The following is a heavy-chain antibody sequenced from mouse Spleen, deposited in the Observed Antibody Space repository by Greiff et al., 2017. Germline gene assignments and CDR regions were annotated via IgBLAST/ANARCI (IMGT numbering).Heavy chain of an antibody. V-gene: IGHV14-1*01. Sequence: VQLQQSGAELVRPGASVKLSCTASGFNITDYYMHWVKQRPEQGLEWIGRIDPADGDTEYAPKFQGKATMTADTSSDTAYLQLSSLTSEDTAVYYCTSGYYDAMDYWGQGTSVTVSS. CDR3: TSGYYDAMDY. CDR2: IDPADGDT. CDR1: GFNITDYY. J-gene: IGHJ4*01. D-gene: IGHD3-1*01.